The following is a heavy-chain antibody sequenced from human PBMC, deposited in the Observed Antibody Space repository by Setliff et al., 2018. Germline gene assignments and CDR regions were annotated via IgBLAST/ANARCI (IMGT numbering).Heavy chain of an antibody. CDR3: ARINFYVSSGYYYAPDY. J-gene: IGHJ4*02. CDR2: INNYSFKT. Sequence: ASVKVSCKTSGYTFTNYGITWVRQVPGQGLEWMGWINNYSFKTNYPQKFLGRVTVTTDTSTGTAYMELGSLTSDDTAIYYCARINFYVSSGYYYAPDYWGPGTLVTVS. CDR1: GYTFTNYG. V-gene: IGHV1-18*01. D-gene: IGHD3-22*01.